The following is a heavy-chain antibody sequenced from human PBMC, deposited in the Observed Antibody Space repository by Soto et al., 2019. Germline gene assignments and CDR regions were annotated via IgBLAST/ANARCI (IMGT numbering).Heavy chain of an antibody. D-gene: IGHD6-25*01. Sequence: RRSLRLSCAASGFTFSSYAMSWVRQAPGKGREWVSAIGCSGGSKYYAHSVKGRFTISRDNSKNTLYLQMNSLRAEDTAVYYCAKDWTATPYYYYGMDVWGQGTTVTVSS. V-gene: IGHV3-23*01. J-gene: IGHJ6*02. CDR3: AKDWTATPYYYYGMDV. CDR2: IGCSGGSK. CDR1: GFTFSSYA.